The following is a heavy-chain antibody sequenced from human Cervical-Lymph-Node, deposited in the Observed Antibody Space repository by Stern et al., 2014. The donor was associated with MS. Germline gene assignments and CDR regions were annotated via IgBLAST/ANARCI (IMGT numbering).Heavy chain of an antibody. J-gene: IGHJ4*02. CDR3: ARDRPDYDFWSGYSTHFDY. Sequence: VQLVESGSELKKPGASVKVSCKASGYTFTSYAMNWVRQAPGQGLEWMGWINTNPGNPTYAQGFTGRFVFSLDTSVSTAYLQISSLKAEDTAVYYCARDRPDYDFWSGYSTHFDYWGQGTLVTVSS. CDR2: INTNPGNP. CDR1: GYTFTSYA. V-gene: IGHV7-4-1*02. D-gene: IGHD3-3*01.